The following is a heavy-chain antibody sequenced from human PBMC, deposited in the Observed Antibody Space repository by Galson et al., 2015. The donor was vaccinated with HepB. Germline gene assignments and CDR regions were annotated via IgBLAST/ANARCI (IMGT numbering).Heavy chain of an antibody. CDR2: ISTSGSYI. CDR3: ARGGFAAANRKWAGGMDV. D-gene: IGHD1-14*01. J-gene: IGHJ6*02. Sequence: SLRLSCAASGFTFSSFGMNWVRQAPGKGLEWVSSISTSGSYIFYADSVKGRFTISRDNAKNSLYLQMNSLRAEDTAVYYCARGGFAAANRKWAGGMDVWGQGTTVTVSS. CDR1: GFTFSSFG. V-gene: IGHV3-21*01.